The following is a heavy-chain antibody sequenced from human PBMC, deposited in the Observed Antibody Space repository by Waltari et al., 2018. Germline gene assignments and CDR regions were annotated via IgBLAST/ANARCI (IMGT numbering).Heavy chain of an antibody. CDR3: ARGLDF. Sequence: QLVEAGGDLVQHGGSLRLSGVASGFPFNTYSMNWVRQAPGKGLEWVSYISSGGGTIFYADSVKGRFTLSRDNAKNSLSLQMNSLRAEDTAVYYCARGLDFRGQGTLVTVSS. J-gene: IGHJ4*02. V-gene: IGHV3-48*04. CDR2: ISSGGGTI. CDR1: GFPFNTYS.